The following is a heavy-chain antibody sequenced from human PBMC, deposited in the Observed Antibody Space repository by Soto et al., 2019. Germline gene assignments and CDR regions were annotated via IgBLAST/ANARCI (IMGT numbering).Heavy chain of an antibody. CDR1: GGSISSYY. D-gene: IGHD4-17*01. CDR3: ARDLDNGDSEHDAFDI. J-gene: IGHJ3*02. CDR2: IYYSGST. V-gene: IGHV4-59*01. Sequence: SETLSLTCTVSGGSISSYYWSWIRQPPGKGLEWIGYIYYSGSTNYNPSLKSRVTISVDTSKNQFSLKLSSVTAADTAVYYCARDLDNGDSEHDAFDIWGQGTMVTVSS.